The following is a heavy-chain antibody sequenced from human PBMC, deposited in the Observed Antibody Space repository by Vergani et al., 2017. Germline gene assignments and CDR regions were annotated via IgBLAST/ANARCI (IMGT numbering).Heavy chain of an antibody. CDR2: ISAYNGNT. D-gene: IGHD3-3*01. V-gene: IGHV1-18*01. CDR3: ARDRYDFWSGYQPFDY. J-gene: IGHJ4*02. CDR1: GYTFTSYG. Sequence: QVQLVQSGAEVKKPGASVKVSCKASGYTFTSYGISWVRQAPGQGLEWMGWISAYNGNTNYAQKLQGRVTMTTDPSTSTAYMALRSLRSDDTAVYYCARDRYDFWSGYQPFDYWGQGTLVTVSS.